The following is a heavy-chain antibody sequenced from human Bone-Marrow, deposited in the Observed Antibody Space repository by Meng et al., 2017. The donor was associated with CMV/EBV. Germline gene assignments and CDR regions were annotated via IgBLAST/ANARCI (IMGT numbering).Heavy chain of an antibody. CDR1: GFTFSSYA. V-gene: IGHV3-23*03. D-gene: IGHD3-3*01. CDR2: IYSGGSST. CDR3: ARSTYYDFWRGYTL. Sequence: GGSLRLSCAASGFTFSSYAMSWVRQAPGKGLEWVSVIYSGGSSTYYADSVKGRFTISRDNSKNTLYLQMNSLRAEDTAVYYCARSTYYDFWRGYTLWGQGTLVTASS. J-gene: IGHJ4*02.